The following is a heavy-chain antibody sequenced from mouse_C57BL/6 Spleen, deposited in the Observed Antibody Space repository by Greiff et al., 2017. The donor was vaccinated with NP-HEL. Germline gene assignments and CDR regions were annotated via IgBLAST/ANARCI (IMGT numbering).Heavy chain of an antibody. D-gene: IGHD3-2*02. CDR1: GYAFSSSW. CDR2: IYPGDGDT. V-gene: IGHV1-82*01. Sequence: VQLVESGPELVKPGASVKISCKASGYAFSSSWMNWVKQRPGKGLEWIGRIYPGDGDTNYNGKFKGKATLTADKSSSTAYMQLSSLTSEDSAVYFCAREQLRLLYYAMDYWGQGTSVTVSS. J-gene: IGHJ4*01. CDR3: AREQLRLLYYAMDY.